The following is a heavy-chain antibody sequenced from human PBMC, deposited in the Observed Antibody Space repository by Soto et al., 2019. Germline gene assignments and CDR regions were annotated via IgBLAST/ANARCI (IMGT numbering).Heavy chain of an antibody. D-gene: IGHD1-1*01. CDR2: IFAGGNT. V-gene: IGHV3-53*01. Sequence: PGGSLRLSCAASGFSVSGSYISWVRQVPGEGLEWVSVIFAGGNTYYADSVRGRFSISRDTSKNTVSLQMNSLRADDTALYYCARGIQFRHYFDSWGPGTLVTVSS. CDR3: ARGIQFRHYFDS. J-gene: IGHJ4*02. CDR1: GFSVSGSY.